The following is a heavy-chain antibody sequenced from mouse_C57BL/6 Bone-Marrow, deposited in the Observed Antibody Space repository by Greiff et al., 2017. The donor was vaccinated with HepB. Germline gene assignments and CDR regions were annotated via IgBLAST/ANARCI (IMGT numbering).Heavy chain of an antibody. CDR2: IDPSDSYT. V-gene: IGHV1-50*01. J-gene: IGHJ2*01. CDR1: GYTFTSYW. Sequence: VQLQQSGAELVKPGASVKLSCKASGYTFTSYWMQWVKQRPGQGLEWIGEIDPSDSYTNYNQKFKGKATLTVDTSSSTAYMQLSSLTSEDSAVYYCARSSLPYWGQGTTLTVSS. CDR3: ARSSLPY.